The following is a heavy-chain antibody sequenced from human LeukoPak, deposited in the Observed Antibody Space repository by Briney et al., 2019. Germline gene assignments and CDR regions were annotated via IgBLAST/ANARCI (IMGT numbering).Heavy chain of an antibody. CDR3: ARQDYDILTGFACDY. CDR2: IGTSGRTI. D-gene: IGHD3-9*01. J-gene: IGHJ4*02. V-gene: IGHV3-48*03. Sequence: PGGSLRLSCVASGFTFSNYEMNWVRQAPGKGLEWVSYIGTSGRTIYYADSVKGRFTISRDNAKNSLYLQMNGLRAEDTAVYYCARQDYDILTGFACDYWGQGTLVTVSS. CDR1: GFTFSNYE.